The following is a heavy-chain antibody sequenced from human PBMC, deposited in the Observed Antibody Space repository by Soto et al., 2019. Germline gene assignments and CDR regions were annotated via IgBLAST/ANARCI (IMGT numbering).Heavy chain of an antibody. Sequence: QVQLQQWGAGLLKPSETLSLTCAVYGGSFSGYYWSWIRQPPGKGLEWIGEINHSGSTNYNPSLKSRVTISVDASKNQFSLKLRSVTAADTAVYYCARGLGSRRYYYYYYMDVWGKGTTVTVSS. V-gene: IGHV4-34*01. CDR3: ARGLGSRRYYYYYYMDV. CDR1: GGSFSGYY. D-gene: IGHD7-27*01. J-gene: IGHJ6*03. CDR2: INHSGST.